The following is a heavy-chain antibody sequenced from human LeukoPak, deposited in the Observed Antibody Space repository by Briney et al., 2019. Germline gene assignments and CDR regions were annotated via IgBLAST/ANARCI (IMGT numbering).Heavy chain of an antibody. J-gene: IGHJ3*02. CDR2: IIPIFGTA. V-gene: IGHV1-69*06. CDR1: GGTFSSYA. Sequence: GASVKVSCKASGGTFSSYAISWVRQAPGQGLEWLGGIIPIFGTANYAQKFQGRVTITADKPTSTAYLELSSLRSEDTAVYYCARDDYGGRDTFDIWGQGTMVTVSS. D-gene: IGHD4-23*01. CDR3: ARDDYGGRDTFDI.